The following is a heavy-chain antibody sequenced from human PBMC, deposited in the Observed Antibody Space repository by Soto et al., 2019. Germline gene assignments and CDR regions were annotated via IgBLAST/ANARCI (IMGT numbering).Heavy chain of an antibody. Sequence: SETLSLTCTVSGGSISSSSYYWGWIRQPPGKGLEWIGSIYYSGSTYYNPSLKSRVTISVDTSKNQFSLKLSSVTAADPAVYYCAKFCSSPSALLATGGRGPPVPVSS. CDR2: IYYSGST. CDR3: AKFCSSPSALLAT. V-gene: IGHV4-39*01. J-gene: IGHJ4*02. D-gene: IGHD2-2*01. CDR1: GGSISSSSYY.